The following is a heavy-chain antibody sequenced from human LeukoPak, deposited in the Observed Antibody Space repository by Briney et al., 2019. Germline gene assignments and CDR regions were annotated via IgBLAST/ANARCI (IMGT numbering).Heavy chain of an antibody. D-gene: IGHD4-11*01. J-gene: IGHJ6*02. CDR3: ARLTTRTYYYYYGMDV. CDR1: VGSFSGYY. CDR2: INHSGST. V-gene: IGHV4-34*01. Sequence: PSETLSLTCAVYVGSFSGYYWSWIRQPSGKGLEWIGEINHSGSTNYNPSLKSRVTISVDTSKNQFSLKLSSVTAADTAVYYCARLTTRTYYYYYGMDVWGQGTTVTVSS.